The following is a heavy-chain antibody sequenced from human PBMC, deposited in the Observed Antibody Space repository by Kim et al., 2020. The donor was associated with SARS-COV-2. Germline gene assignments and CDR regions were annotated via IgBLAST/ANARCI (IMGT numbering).Heavy chain of an antibody. Sequence: SETLSLTCTVSGGSVSSGSYYWSWIRQPPGKGLEWIGNIYYSGSTNYNPSIKRRVTIPIDTSKNQFSLNRSSVTATDTAVYDYARVRGITGTTHMYHYYYRDIWGKGTTDIVSS. CDR1: GGSVSSGSYY. CDR2: IYYSGST. V-gene: IGHV4-61*01. D-gene: IGHD1-7*01. CDR3: ARVRGITGTTHMYHYYYRDI. J-gene: IGHJ6*03.